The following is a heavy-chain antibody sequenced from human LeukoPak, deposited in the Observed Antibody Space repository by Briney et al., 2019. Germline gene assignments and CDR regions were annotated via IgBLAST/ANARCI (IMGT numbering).Heavy chain of an antibody. Sequence: GGSLRLSCAASGFTFSSYSMNWVRQAPGKGLEWVSSISSSSSYIYYVDSVKGRFTISRDNAKNSLYLQMNSLRAEDTAVYYCARVPSGIGVSDAFDIWGQGTMVTVSS. D-gene: IGHD3-3*01. CDR3: ARVPSGIGVSDAFDI. V-gene: IGHV3-21*01. J-gene: IGHJ3*02. CDR1: GFTFSSYS. CDR2: ISSSSSYI.